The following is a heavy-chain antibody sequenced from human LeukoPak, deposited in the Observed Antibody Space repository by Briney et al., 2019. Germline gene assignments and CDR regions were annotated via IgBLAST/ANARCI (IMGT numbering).Heavy chain of an antibody. CDR2: MNPNSGNT. Sequence: ASVKVPCKASGYTFTSYDINWVRQATGQGLEWMGWMNPNSGNTGYAQKFQGRVTMTRYTSLSTAYMELSSLRSEDTAVYYCARFAQYSSGFIFDYWGQGTLVTVSS. J-gene: IGHJ4*02. V-gene: IGHV1-8*01. CDR1: GYTFTSYD. D-gene: IGHD6-25*01. CDR3: ARFAQYSSGFIFDY.